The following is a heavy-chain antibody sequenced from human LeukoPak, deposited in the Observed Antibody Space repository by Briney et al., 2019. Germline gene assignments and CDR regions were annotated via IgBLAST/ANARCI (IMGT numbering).Heavy chain of an antibody. D-gene: IGHD3-3*01. CDR3: ARDASADYYYGMDV. V-gene: IGHV1-18*01. CDR2: ISGYSGNT. J-gene: IGHJ6*02. Sequence: GASVKVSCKASGHTFTNYGISWVRQAPGQGLEWMGWISGYSGNTIYAQKLRGRVTMTTDTSTSTAYMDLRSLISDDTAIYYCARDASADYYYGMDVWGQGTTVTVSS. CDR1: GHTFTNYG.